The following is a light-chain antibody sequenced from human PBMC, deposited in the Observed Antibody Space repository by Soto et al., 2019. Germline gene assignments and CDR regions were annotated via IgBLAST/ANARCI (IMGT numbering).Light chain of an antibody. J-gene: IGKJ1*01. CDR1: QTISSW. Sequence: IQTTQSPSTLSASVRDRVTISCLSSQTISSWLAWYQQKPGKAPKLLIYDASSLASGVPSRLSGSGSGTQFTLTINSLQPEDFATYYCQQSYNSPRTFGQGTKVDIK. CDR2: DAS. CDR3: QQSYNSPRT. V-gene: IGKV1-5*01.